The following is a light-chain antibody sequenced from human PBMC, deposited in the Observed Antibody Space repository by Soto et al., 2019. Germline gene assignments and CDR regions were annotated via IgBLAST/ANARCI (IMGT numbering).Light chain of an antibody. CDR2: DVS. Sequence: QSVLTQPASVSGSPGQSITISCTGTSSDVGGYNYVSWYQHYPGKAPKLMIFDVSNRPSGVSYRFSGSKSGDTASLTISGLQAEDEADYYCSSYTGSGTDVFGTGTKVTVL. J-gene: IGLJ1*01. V-gene: IGLV2-14*03. CDR1: SSDVGGYNY. CDR3: SSYTGSGTDV.